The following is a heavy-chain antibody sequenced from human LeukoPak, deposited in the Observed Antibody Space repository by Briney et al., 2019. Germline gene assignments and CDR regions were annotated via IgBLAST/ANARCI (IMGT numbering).Heavy chain of an antibody. D-gene: IGHD1-20*01. CDR1: GFTFSSYA. J-gene: IGHJ6*03. CDR3: ARVDTLESRLTGTHYYYYYMDV. V-gene: IGHV3-30*01. CDR2: ISYDGSNK. Sequence: GGSLRLSCAASGFTFSSYAMHWVRQAPGKGLEWVAVISYDGSNKYYADSVKGRFTITRDNSKNTLYLQTNSLRAEDTAVYYCARVDTLESRLTGTHYYYYYMDVWRKGTTVTVS.